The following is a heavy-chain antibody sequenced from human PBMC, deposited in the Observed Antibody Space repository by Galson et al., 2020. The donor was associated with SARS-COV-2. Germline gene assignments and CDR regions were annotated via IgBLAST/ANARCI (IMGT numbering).Heavy chain of an antibody. CDR2: ISYDGSNK. CDR3: ARGKLRYFDWSILNSYYYYYGMDV. Sequence: GESLKISCAASGFTFSSYAMHWVRQAPGKGLEWVAVISYDGSNKYYADSVKGRFTISRDNSKNTLYLQMNSLRAEDMAVYYCARGKLRYFDWSILNSYYYYYGMDVWGQGTTVTVSS. V-gene: IGHV3-30-3*01. J-gene: IGHJ6*02. D-gene: IGHD3-9*01. CDR1: GFTFSSYA.